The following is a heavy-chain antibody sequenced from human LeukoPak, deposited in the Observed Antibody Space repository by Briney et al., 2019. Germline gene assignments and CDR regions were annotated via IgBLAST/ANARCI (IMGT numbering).Heavy chain of an antibody. CDR3: ARDLDREQWLVGYYFDY. V-gene: IGHV1-46*01. CDR1: GYTFTSYY. CDR2: INPSGGST. Sequence: ASVKVSCKASGYTFTSYYMHWVRQAPGQGLEWMGIINPSGGSTSYAQKFQGRVTMTRDTSTSTVYMELSSLRSEDTAVYYCARDLDREQWLVGYYFDYWGQGTLVTVSS. J-gene: IGHJ4*02. D-gene: IGHD6-19*01.